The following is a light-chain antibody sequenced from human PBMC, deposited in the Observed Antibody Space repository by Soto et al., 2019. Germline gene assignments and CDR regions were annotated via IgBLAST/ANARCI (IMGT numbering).Light chain of an antibody. V-gene: IGLV1-40*01. CDR2: GNG. J-gene: IGLJ1*01. CDR1: SSNIGAGYD. Sequence: QSVLTQPPSVSVAPAQSVTIFCTGSSSNIGAGYDVHWYQQLPGTAPKLLIFGNGNRPSGVPDRFSGSKSDTSASLAITGLQAEDEADYYCQTYDSSLSGLFVFGTGTKVTVL. CDR3: QTYDSSLSGLFV.